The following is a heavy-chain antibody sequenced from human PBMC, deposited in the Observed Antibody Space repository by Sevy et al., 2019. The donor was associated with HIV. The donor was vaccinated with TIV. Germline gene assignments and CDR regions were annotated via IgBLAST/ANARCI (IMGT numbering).Heavy chain of an antibody. CDR1: GGSISSYY. D-gene: IGHD3-10*01. CDR3: ARATSYYYGSGSYYLSPHYYMDV. CDR2: ICTSGST. J-gene: IGHJ6*03. V-gene: IGHV4-4*07. Sequence: SETLSLTCTVSGGSISSYYWSWIRQPAGKGLEWIGRICTSGSTNYNPSLKSRVTMSVDTSKNQFSLKLSSVTAADTAVYYCARATSYYYGSGSYYLSPHYYMDVWGNGTTVTVSS.